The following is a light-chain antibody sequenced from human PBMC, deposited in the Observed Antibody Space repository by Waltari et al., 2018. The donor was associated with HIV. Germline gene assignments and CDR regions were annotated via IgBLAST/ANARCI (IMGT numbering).Light chain of an antibody. J-gene: IGKJ1*01. V-gene: IGKV3-15*01. Sequence: SRASQSVCGNLAWYQVRAGQAPSLLSEAATGRTTGFPGRFRGSGSGTEFTLTISSLQSEDFSITYCQQYNDWPQTFGQGTRVDIK. CDR1: QSVCGN. CDR3: QQYNDWPQT. CDR2: AAT.